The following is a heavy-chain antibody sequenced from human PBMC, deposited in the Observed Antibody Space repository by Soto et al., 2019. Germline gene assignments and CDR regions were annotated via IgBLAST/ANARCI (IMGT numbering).Heavy chain of an antibody. CDR1: RFTFSRSA. V-gene: IGHV3-30-3*01. CDR3: SIPGSDY. J-gene: IGHJ4*02. CDR2: ISDDGNNR. Sequence: GGSLRLSCAASRFTFSRSAMQWVRQAPGKGLEWVALISDDGNNRYYTDSVKGRFTISRDNSKNTLYLQMDSLRAEDTAVYYCSIPGSDYWGQGILVTVSS. D-gene: IGHD1-20*01.